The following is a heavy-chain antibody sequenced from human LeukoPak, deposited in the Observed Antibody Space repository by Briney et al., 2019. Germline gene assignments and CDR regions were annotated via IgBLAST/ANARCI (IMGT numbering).Heavy chain of an antibody. Sequence: ASVKVSCKTPGYTFTSYYMHWVRQAPGKGLEWMGGFDPEDGETIYAQKFQGRVTMTEDTSTDTVYMELSSLRSEDTAVYYCARDIQVDSRASGYWGQGTLVTVSS. CDR2: FDPEDGET. D-gene: IGHD3-22*01. CDR1: GYTFTSYY. V-gene: IGHV1-24*01. CDR3: ARDIQVDSRASGY. J-gene: IGHJ4*02.